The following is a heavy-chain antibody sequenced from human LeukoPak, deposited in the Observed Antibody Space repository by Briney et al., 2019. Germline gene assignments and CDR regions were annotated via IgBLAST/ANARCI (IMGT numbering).Heavy chain of an antibody. V-gene: IGHV3-48*03. D-gene: IGHD1-14*01. CDR1: GFTLSNYE. CDR2: ISSSGIST. Sequence: GGSLRLSCAASGFTLSNYEMNWVPHAPGKGLEWLSYISSSGISTYDADSVKGRFTISRDNAKNSLFLQMNRLGAEDTGVYYCASEKSGDFDSWGQGTLVTVSS. CDR3: ASEKSGDFDS. J-gene: IGHJ4*02.